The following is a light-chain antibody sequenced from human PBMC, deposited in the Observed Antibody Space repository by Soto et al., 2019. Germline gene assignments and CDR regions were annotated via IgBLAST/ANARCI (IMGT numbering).Light chain of an antibody. Sequence: QSVLTQPRSVSGSPGQSGTISCTGTSSDVGDYNYVSWYQQHPGKAPKLLIYAVNMRPSGVPDRFSGSKSGNTASLTISGLQAEDEADYSCCSYAGSYTWVFGGGTKLTVL. CDR2: AVN. J-gene: IGLJ3*02. CDR1: SSDVGDYNY. CDR3: CSYAGSYTWV. V-gene: IGLV2-11*01.